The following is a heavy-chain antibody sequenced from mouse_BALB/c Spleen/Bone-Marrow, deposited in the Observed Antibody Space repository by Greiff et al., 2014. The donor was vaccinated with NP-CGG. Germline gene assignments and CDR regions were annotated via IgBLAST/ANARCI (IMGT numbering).Heavy chain of an antibody. CDR2: IHPNSGNT. D-gene: IGHD2-14*01. J-gene: IGHJ2*01. V-gene: IGHV1S130*01. Sequence: VQLVESGSVLVRPGASVRLSCKASGYTFTNSWIHWAKQRPGQGLEWIGEIHPNSGNTNYNEKFKGKATLTVDTSSSTAYVDLSSLPSEDSSVYYCARPHRYAYYLDYWGQGTTLTVSS. CDR1: GYTFTNSW. CDR3: ARPHRYAYYLDY.